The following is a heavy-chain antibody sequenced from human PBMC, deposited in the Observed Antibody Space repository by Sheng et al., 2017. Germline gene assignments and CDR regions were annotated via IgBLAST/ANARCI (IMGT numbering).Heavy chain of an antibody. D-gene: IGHD3-9*01. CDR2: IYYSGST. J-gene: IGHJ4*02. CDR1: GGSISSRSYY. Sequence: QLQLQESGPGLVKPSETLSLTCTVSGGSISSRSYYWGWVRQPPGKGLEWIGSIYYSGSTSFNPSLKSRVIISEDTSKNQFSLNLSSVTAADTAVYFCARVPILTGYCFDYWGQGTLVTVSS. V-gene: IGHV4-39*07. CDR3: ARVPILTGYCFDY.